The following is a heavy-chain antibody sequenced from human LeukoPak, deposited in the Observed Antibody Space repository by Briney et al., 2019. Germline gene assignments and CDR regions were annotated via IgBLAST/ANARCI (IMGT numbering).Heavy chain of an antibody. CDR1: GGSISSGGYS. Sequence: QTLSLTCAVSGGSISSGGYSWSWIRQPPGKGLEWIGYIYHSGSTYYNPSLKSRVTVSVDRSKNQFSLKLSSVTAADTAVYYCARSNDAFDIWGQGTMVTVSS. CDR3: ARSNDAFDI. V-gene: IGHV4-30-2*01. J-gene: IGHJ3*02. CDR2: IYHSGST.